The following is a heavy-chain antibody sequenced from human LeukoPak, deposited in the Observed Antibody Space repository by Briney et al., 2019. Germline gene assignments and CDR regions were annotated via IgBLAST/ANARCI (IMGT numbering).Heavy chain of an antibody. D-gene: IGHD3-10*01. CDR1: GYSFTSYW. V-gene: IGHV5-51*01. J-gene: IGHJ4*02. Sequence: GESLKISCKGSGYSFTSYWIGWVRQMPGKGLEWMGIIYPGDSDTRYSPSFQGQVTISADKSISTAYLQWCSLKASDTAMYYCARQVTPYYYGSGSYYGFWGQGTLVTVSS. CDR3: ARQVTPYYYGSGSYYGF. CDR2: IYPGDSDT.